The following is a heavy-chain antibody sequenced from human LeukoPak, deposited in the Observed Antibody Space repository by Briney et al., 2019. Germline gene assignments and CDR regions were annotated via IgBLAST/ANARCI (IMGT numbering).Heavy chain of an antibody. J-gene: IGHJ3*02. Sequence: GRSLRLSCAASGFTFSSYAMHWVRQATGKGLEWVAVISYDGSNKYYADSVKGRFTISRDNSKNTLYLQMNSLRAEDTAVYYCARPGQEGAFDIWGQGTMVTVSS. V-gene: IGHV3-30-3*01. CDR2: ISYDGSNK. CDR3: ARPGQEGAFDI. CDR1: GFTFSSYA.